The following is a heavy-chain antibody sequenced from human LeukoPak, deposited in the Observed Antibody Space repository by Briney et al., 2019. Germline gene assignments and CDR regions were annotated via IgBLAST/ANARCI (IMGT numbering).Heavy chain of an antibody. V-gene: IGHV3-30*18. D-gene: IGHD4-17*01. Sequence: LGGSLRLSCAASGFTFSSYGMHWVRQAPGKGLEWVAVISYDGSNKYYADSVKGRFTISRDNSKNTLYLQMNSLRAEDTAVYYCAKDPQATVTTGWFDPWGQGTLVTVSS. CDR3: AKDPQATVTTGWFDP. CDR2: ISYDGSNK. CDR1: GFTFSSYG. J-gene: IGHJ5*02.